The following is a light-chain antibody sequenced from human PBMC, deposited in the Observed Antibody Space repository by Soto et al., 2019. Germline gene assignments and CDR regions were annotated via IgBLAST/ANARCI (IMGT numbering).Light chain of an antibody. V-gene: IGKV1-39*01. CDR1: QSISSF. Sequence: DIQMTLSPYSLSASVGDRVTITCRASQSISSFLNWYQHKPGKAPKLLIYAASSLQSGVPSRYTGSGSGTDFTLTISILQPEDFATDDYQQSYRTRRTFVQGTKVQIK. CDR2: AAS. CDR3: QQSYRTRRT. J-gene: IGKJ1*01.